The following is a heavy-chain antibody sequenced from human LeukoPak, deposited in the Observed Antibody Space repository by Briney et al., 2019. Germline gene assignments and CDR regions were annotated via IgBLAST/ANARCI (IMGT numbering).Heavy chain of an antibody. CDR1: GGSISGFY. CDR3: ARGEVPAAKILGAFDI. J-gene: IGHJ3*02. Sequence: SETLSLTWTVSGGSISGFYWSWIRQPPGKGLEWIGCVYYSGYTNYNPSLKSRVAISVDTSKNQFSLKLTSVTAADTAVYYCARGEVPAAKILGAFDIWGQGSMVSVS. CDR2: VYYSGYT. V-gene: IGHV4-59*08. D-gene: IGHD2-2*01.